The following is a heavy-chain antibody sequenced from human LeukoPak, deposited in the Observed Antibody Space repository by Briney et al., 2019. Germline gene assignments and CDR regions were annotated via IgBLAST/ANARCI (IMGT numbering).Heavy chain of an antibody. J-gene: IGHJ4*02. CDR3: ARGHHFRIQLWLLRAVFDY. V-gene: IGHV4-39*07. D-gene: IGHD5-18*01. CDR1: GGSISSSSYY. CDR2: IYYSGNT. Sequence: SETLSLTCTVSGGSISSSSYYWGWIRQPPGKGLEWIGSIYYSGNTYYNSSLKSRVTISVDTSKNQFSLKLSSVTAADTAVYYCARGHHFRIQLWLLRAVFDYWGQGTLVTVSS.